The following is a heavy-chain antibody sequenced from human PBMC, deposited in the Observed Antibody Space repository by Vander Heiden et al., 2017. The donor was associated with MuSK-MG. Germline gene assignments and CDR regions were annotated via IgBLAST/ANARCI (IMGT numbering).Heavy chain of an antibody. CDR1: GFTFSAYA. Sequence: EVQLLQAGGGLIQPGGSLRLSCSASGFTFSAYAMTWVRQAPGKGLEWVSAISGNGGVKYHADSVKGRFSISRDNSKNTLFLQMNSLRTEDTAVYYCAKGFGDTSMIINFYEYGMDVWGQGTTVTVSS. V-gene: IGHV3-23*01. D-gene: IGHD5-18*01. CDR2: ISGNGGVK. J-gene: IGHJ6*02. CDR3: AKGFGDTSMIINFYEYGMDV.